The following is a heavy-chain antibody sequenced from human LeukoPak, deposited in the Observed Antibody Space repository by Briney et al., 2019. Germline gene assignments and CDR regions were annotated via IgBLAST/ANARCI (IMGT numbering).Heavy chain of an antibody. Sequence: GSLKLSCAASGFTFSSYAMSWVRQAPGKGLEWVSAISGSGGSPYYADSVKGRFTISRDNSKNTLYLQMNSLETEDTAVYYCAKYNSGLEYWGQGTVVPVSS. J-gene: IGHJ4*02. V-gene: IGHV3-23*01. CDR2: ISGSGGSP. CDR1: GFTFSSYA. CDR3: AKYNSGLEY. D-gene: IGHD6-19*01.